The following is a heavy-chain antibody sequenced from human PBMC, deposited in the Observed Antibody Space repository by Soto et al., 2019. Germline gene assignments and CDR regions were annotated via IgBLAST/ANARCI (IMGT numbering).Heavy chain of an antibody. CDR3: ARGGRVVVVTAALDF. J-gene: IGHJ4*02. D-gene: IGHD2-21*02. CDR2: VNPSGGHT. CDR1: GDTFTDYY. Sequence: QVQLVQSGAEVKKPGASVKVSCKASGDTFTDYYIHWVRQAPGQGLEWMGTVNPSGGHTTYAQHFLGTMTMTRDTSTSTPYMELTSLTSEATAVYYCARGGRVVVVTAALDFWGQGTLVTVSS. V-gene: IGHV1-46*01.